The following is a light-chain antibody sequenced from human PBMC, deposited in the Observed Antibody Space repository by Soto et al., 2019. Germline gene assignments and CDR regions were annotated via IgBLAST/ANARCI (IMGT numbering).Light chain of an antibody. CDR3: QQSYSTPYT. V-gene: IGKV1-39*01. Sequence: DIQMTQSPSSLSASVGDRVTITCRASQSITNYLNWYQQKPGKAPNLLIYVTSTLQSGVPSRFSGSGSGTDFTLTISTLQPEDFATYYCQQSYSTPYTFGQGTKLRSN. J-gene: IGKJ2*01. CDR1: QSITNY. CDR2: VTS.